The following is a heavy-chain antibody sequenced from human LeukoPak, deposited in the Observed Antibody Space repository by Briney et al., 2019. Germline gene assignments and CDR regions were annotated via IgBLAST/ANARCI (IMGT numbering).Heavy chain of an antibody. Sequence: PSETLSLTCAVYGGSFSGYYWSWIRQPPGKGLEWIGEINHSGSTNYNPSLKSRVTISVDTSKNQLSLKLSSVTAADTAVYYCARAGFALAPHRGTPFDYWGQGTLVTVSS. V-gene: IGHV4-34*01. CDR2: INHSGST. CDR3: ARAGFALAPHRGTPFDY. CDR1: GGSFSGYY. D-gene: IGHD6-6*01. J-gene: IGHJ4*02.